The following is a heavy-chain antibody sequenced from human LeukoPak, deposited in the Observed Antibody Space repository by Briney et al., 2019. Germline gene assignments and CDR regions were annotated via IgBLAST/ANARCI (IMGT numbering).Heavy chain of an antibody. V-gene: IGHV4-59*01. Sequence: SETLSLTCTVSGGSISSYYWSWLRQPPGKGLEWIGYIYYSGSTNYNPSLKSRVTISVDTSKNQFSLKLGSVTAADTAVYYCARSYGPSGGMDVWGQGTTVTVSS. D-gene: IGHD3-10*01. CDR2: IYYSGST. CDR3: ARSYGPSGGMDV. CDR1: GGSISSYY. J-gene: IGHJ6*02.